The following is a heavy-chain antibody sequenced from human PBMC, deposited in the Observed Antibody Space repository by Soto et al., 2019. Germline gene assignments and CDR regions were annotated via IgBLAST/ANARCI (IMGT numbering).Heavy chain of an antibody. CDR1: GYTFTSYA. V-gene: IGHV1-3*01. CDR3: ARGTFGIVGATSWNYYYYYCMDV. J-gene: IGHJ6*02. Sequence: ASVKVSCKASGYTFTSYAMHWVRQAPGQRLEWMGWINAGNGNTKYSQKFQGRVTITRDTSASTASMELSTVRSADTAVYYCARGTFGIVGATSWNYYYYYCMDVWGQGTTVTV. CDR2: INAGNGNT. D-gene: IGHD1-26*01.